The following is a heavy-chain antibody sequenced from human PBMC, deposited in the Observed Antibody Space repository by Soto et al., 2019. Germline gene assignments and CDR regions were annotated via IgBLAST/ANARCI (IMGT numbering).Heavy chain of an antibody. J-gene: IGHJ6*03. D-gene: IGHD3-10*01. CDR2: INAGNGNT. CDR1: GYTFTSYA. V-gene: IGHV1-3*01. CDR3: ARAFCPPYYYGSGSYYNAIYYYYMDV. Sequence: ASVKVSCKASGYTFTSYAMHWVRQAPGQRLEWMGRINAGNGNTKYSQKFQGRVTITRDTSASTAYMELSSLRSEDTAVYYCARAFCPPYYYGSGSYYNAIYYYYMDVWGKGTTVTVSS.